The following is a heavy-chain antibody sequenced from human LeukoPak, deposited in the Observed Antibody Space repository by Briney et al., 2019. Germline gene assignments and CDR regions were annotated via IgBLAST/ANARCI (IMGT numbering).Heavy chain of an antibody. Sequence: PSETLSLTCAVYGGSFSGYYWSWIRQPPGKGLEWIGEINHSGSTNYNPSLKSRVTISVDTSKNQFSLKLSSVTAADTAVYYCARVHNDFWSGYYTGGFGAFDIWGQGIMVTVSS. D-gene: IGHD3-3*01. CDR3: ARVHNDFWSGYYTGGFGAFDI. J-gene: IGHJ3*02. V-gene: IGHV4-34*01. CDR1: GGSFSGYY. CDR2: INHSGST.